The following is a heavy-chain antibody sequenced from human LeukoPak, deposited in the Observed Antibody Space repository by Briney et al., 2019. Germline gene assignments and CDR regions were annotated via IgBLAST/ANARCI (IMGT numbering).Heavy chain of an antibody. CDR3: ARDLRSSSVYYFDY. D-gene: IGHD6-6*01. Sequence: ASVKVSCKTSGYTFSSYGISWVRQAPGQGLEWMGWISAYNGDTNSAPKPQGRVTMTKDTSTSTAYMELRSLRSDDTAVYYCARDLRSSSVYYFDYWGQGTLITVSS. CDR2: ISAYNGDT. V-gene: IGHV1-18*01. CDR1: GYTFSSYG. J-gene: IGHJ4*02.